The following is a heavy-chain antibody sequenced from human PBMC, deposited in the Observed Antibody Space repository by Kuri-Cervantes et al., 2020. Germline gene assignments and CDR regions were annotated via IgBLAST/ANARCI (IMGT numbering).Heavy chain of an antibody. D-gene: IGHD3-10*01. J-gene: IGHJ6*02. Sequence: PCAVSGGPISSSNWWSWVRHPPGKGLEWIGEIYHSGSTNYNPSLKSRVTISVVKSKNQFSLKLSSVTAADTAVYYCARGGNYGAGKPYYYYYGMDVWGQGTTVTVSS. CDR1: GGPISSSNW. CDR2: IYHSGST. V-gene: IGHV4-4*02. CDR3: ARGGNYGAGKPYYYYYGMDV.